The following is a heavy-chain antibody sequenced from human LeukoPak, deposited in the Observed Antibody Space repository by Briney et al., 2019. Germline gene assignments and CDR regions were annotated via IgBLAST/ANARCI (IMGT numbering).Heavy chain of an antibody. Sequence: SETLSLICTVSGGSVSSHFWSWIRQPPGKGLEWIGYIYNSGITNYNPSLKSRVTMSVDTSKNQFSLMLRSVTAADTAVYYCARDYLPAGAPGYYMDVWGKGTTVTVSS. CDR3: ARDYLPAGAPGYYMDV. J-gene: IGHJ6*03. CDR2: IYNSGIT. CDR1: GGSVSSHF. D-gene: IGHD4/OR15-4a*01. V-gene: IGHV4-59*02.